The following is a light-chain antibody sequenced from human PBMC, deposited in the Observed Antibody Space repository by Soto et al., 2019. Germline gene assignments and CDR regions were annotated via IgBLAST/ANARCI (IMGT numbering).Light chain of an antibody. CDR1: QSVSSSY. CDR2: GAS. J-gene: IGKJ2*01. CDR3: QQDYNLPYT. Sequence: EIVMTQSPATLSLSPGERATLSCRASQSVSSSYLSWYQQKPGQAPRLLIYGASTRATGIPARFSGSGSGTAFNLTISSLQPEYFAVYYCQQDYNLPYTFGQGTKLEIK. V-gene: IGKV3D-7*01.